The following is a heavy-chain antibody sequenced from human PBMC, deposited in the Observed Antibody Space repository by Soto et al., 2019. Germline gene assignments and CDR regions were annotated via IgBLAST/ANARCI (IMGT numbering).Heavy chain of an antibody. D-gene: IGHD5-12*01. CDR2: ISGHNDNS. J-gene: IGHJ5*02. Sequence: ASVKVSCKXSGYIFSNYGITWVRQAPGQGLEWVGCISGHNDNSKYAQKVQGRVTLTTDTSTSTAYMELRNLMSDDTAVYDCARCRGSSGYFWFDPWGQGALVTVSS. V-gene: IGHV1-18*01. CDR1: GYIFSNYG. CDR3: ARCRGSSGYFWFDP.